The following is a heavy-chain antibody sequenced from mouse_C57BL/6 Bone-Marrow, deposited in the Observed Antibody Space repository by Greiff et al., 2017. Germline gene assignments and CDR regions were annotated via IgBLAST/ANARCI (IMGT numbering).Heavy chain of an antibody. Sequence: KLVESGGGLVKPGGSLKLSCAASGFTFSDYGMHWVRPAPEKGLEWVAYISSGSSTIYYADTVKGRFTNSRANAKNTLFLQKTSLRSEDTAMYYCARPFITTVVRYYDAMDYWGQGTSVTVSS. CDR2: ISSGSSTI. CDR1: GFTFSDYG. J-gene: IGHJ4*01. CDR3: ARPFITTVVRYYDAMDY. D-gene: IGHD1-1*01. V-gene: IGHV5-17*01.